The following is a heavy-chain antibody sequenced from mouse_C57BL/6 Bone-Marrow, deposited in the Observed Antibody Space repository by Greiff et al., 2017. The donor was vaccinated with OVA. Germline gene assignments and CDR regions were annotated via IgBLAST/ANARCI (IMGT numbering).Heavy chain of an antibody. Sequence: EVQLQESGPGLVKPSQSLSLTCSVTGYSITSGYYWNWIRQFPGNKLEWMGYISYDGSNNYNPSLKNRISITRDTSKNQFFLKLNSVTTEDPATYYCARDRENYRGYFDYWGQGTTLTVSS. CDR2: ISYDGSN. V-gene: IGHV3-6*01. CDR3: ARDRENYRGYFDY. D-gene: IGHD1-1*02. J-gene: IGHJ2*01. CDR1: GYSITSGYY.